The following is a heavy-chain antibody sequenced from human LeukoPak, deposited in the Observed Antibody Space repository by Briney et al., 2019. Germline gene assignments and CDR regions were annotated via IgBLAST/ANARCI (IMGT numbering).Heavy chain of an antibody. V-gene: IGHV3-21*01. CDR3: ARVFWPGLRGLLYFDY. Sequence: GGSLRLSCAASGFTFSSYSMNWVRQAPGKGLEWVSSISSSSYIYYADSVKGRFTISRDNAKNSLYLQMNSLRAEDTAVYYCARVFWPGLRGLLYFDYWGQGTLVTVSS. CDR2: ISSSSYI. D-gene: IGHD3-22*01. J-gene: IGHJ4*02. CDR1: GFTFSSYS.